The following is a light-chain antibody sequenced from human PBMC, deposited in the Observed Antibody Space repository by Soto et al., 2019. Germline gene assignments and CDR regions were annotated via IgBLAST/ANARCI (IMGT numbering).Light chain of an antibody. CDR2: GNS. CDR3: QSYDSSLSAHYV. J-gene: IGLJ1*01. Sequence: QSVLSQPPSGFGAPGQRVTIPFTGSSSKIGATYVVQWYQQLPGTAPKLLIYGNSNRPSGVPDRFSGPKSGTSASLAITGLQADDEADYYCQSYDSSLSAHYVFGTGTKVTVL. V-gene: IGLV1-40*01. CDR1: SSKIGATYV.